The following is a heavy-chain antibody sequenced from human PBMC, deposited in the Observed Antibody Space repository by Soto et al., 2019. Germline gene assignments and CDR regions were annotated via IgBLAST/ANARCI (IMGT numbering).Heavy chain of an antibody. CDR1: GGTFSSYA. V-gene: IGHV1-69*12. D-gene: IGHD4-17*01. Sequence: QVQLVQSGAEVKKPGSSVKVSCKASGGTFSSYAISWVRQAPGQGLEWMGGIIPIFGTANYAQKFQGRVTSTADESTSTAYMELSSLRSEDTAVYYCAGESAATVVTPCFDYWGQGTLVTVSS. CDR3: AGESAATVVTPCFDY. CDR2: IIPIFGTA. J-gene: IGHJ4*02.